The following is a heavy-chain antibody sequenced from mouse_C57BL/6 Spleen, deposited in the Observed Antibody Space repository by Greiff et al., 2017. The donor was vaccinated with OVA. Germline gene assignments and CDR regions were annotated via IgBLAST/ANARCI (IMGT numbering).Heavy chain of an antibody. D-gene: IGHD4-1*01. CDR2: ISSGSSTI. V-gene: IGHV5-17*01. CDR3: ARRSWVYFGD. CDR1: GFTFSDYG. Sequence: DVQLQESGGGLVKPGGSLKLSCAASGFTFSDYGMHWVRQAPEKGLEWVAYISSGSSTIYYADTVKGRFTISRDNAKNTLFLQMTSLRSEDTAMYYCARRSWVYFGDWGNGTTLTVSS. J-gene: IGHJ2*01.